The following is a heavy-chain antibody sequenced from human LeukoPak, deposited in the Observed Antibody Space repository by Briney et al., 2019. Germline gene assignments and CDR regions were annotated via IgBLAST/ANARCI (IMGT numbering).Heavy chain of an antibody. CDR2: IYYGGST. Sequence: PSETLSLTCTVSGALISDYYLSWIRQPPGKGLEWIGYIYYGGSTKDNPSLKSRVTMSVDPSKNQFSLKLSSVTAADTAVYYCARDIGGSNKSSGVFDPWGQGNLVHVFS. CDR3: ARDIGGSNKSSGVFDP. V-gene: IGHV4-59*01. D-gene: IGHD2-2*01. J-gene: IGHJ5*02. CDR1: GALISDYY.